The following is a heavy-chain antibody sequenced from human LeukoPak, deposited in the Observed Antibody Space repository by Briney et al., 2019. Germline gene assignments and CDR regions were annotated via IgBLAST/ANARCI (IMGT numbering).Heavy chain of an antibody. J-gene: IGHJ5*02. V-gene: IGHV3-21*01. CDR3: ARGEDTAMVTGGYNWFDP. Sequence: PGGSLRLSCAASGFTFKTYTMHWVRQAPGMGLEWVSSISSSSYIFYADSVKGRFTISRDNANNSLFLQMSSLRVEDTAVYYCARGEDTAMVTGGYNWFDPWGQGTLVTVSS. CDR2: ISSSSYI. CDR1: GFTFKTYT. D-gene: IGHD5-18*01.